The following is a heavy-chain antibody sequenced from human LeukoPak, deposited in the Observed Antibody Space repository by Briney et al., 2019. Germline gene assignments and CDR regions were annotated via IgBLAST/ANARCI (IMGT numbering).Heavy chain of an antibody. J-gene: IGHJ4*02. D-gene: IGHD6-6*01. CDR3: ARDYSSSFPWYYDY. V-gene: IGHV3-7*01. Sequence: GGSLRLSCAASGFTFSSYWMSWVRQAPGKGLGWVANIKLDGSEKYYVDSVKGRFTISRDNAKKSLYLQMNSLRDEDTAVYYCARDYSSSFPWYYDYWGQGTLVTVSS. CDR2: IKLDGSEK. CDR1: GFTFSSYW.